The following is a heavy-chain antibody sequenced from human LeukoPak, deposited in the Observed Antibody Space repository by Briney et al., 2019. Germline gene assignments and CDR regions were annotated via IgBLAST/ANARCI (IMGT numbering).Heavy chain of an antibody. Sequence: ASVKVSCKASGYIFSSHGISWVRQAPGEGLEWMGWITTYKGNMAYAPKFQGRVTMTTDTSTSTAYMELRSLRSDDTAVYYCAREIVVPAAPPYYYYMDVWGKGTTVTVSS. CDR2: ITTYKGNM. CDR3: AREIVVPAAPPYYYYMDV. D-gene: IGHD2-2*01. CDR1: GYIFSSHG. V-gene: IGHV1-18*01. J-gene: IGHJ6*03.